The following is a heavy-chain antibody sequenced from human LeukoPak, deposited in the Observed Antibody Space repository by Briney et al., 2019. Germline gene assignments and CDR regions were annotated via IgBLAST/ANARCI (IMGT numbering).Heavy chain of an antibody. Sequence: GGSLRLSCAASGFTFSSYAMSWVRQAPGKGLEWVANIKQDGSVKYYVASVKGRFTISRDNAKNSVFLQLNSLSAEDTAVYYCARKGLGDVWGQGTTVTVSS. D-gene: IGHD6-19*01. J-gene: IGHJ6*02. CDR1: GFTFSSYA. CDR3: ARKGLGDV. V-gene: IGHV3-7*01. CDR2: IKQDGSVK.